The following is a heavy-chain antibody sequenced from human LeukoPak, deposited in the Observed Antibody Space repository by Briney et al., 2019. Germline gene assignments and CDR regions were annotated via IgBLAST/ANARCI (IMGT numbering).Heavy chain of an antibody. CDR1: GFTFSSYW. CDR3: ARDRATITMVRGVLDY. CDR2: IKQDGSEK. J-gene: IGHJ4*02. V-gene: IGHV3-7*01. Sequence: PGGSLRLSGAASGFTFSSYWMSWVRQAPGKGLGWVANIKQDGSEKYYVDSVRGRFTISRDNAKNSLYLQMNSLRAEDTAVYYCARDRATITMVRGVLDYWGQGTLVTVSS. D-gene: IGHD3-10*01.